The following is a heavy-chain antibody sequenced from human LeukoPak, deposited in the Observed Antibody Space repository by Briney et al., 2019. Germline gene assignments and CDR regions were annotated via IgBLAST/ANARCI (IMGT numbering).Heavy chain of an antibody. CDR2: INSGGSST. CDR1: GFTFSSYW. J-gene: IGHJ4*02. CDR3: ASPGSYCIGGSCFDY. D-gene: IGHD2-15*01. Sequence: PGGSLRLSCAASGFTFSSYWVHWVRQAPGKGLVWVSRINSGGSSTNYADSVKGRFTISRDNAKNTLYLQMNSLRAEDTAVYYCASPGSYCIGGSCFDYWGQGTLVTVSS. V-gene: IGHV3-74*01.